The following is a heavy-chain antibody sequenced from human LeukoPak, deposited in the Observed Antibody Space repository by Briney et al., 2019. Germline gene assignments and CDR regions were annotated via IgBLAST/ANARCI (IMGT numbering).Heavy chain of an antibody. CDR2: IRGSGDTA. D-gene: IGHD3-22*01. Sequence: GGSLRLSCAASGFTFSSHSMSWFRQAPGKGLEGVSAIRGSGDTALYADSVKGRFTISRDNSKNTLYLQMNSLRAEDTAVCYCARGTLSSGYYLFDYWGQGTLVSVSS. V-gene: IGHV3-23*01. J-gene: IGHJ4*02. CDR3: ARGTLSSGYYLFDY. CDR1: GFTFSSHS.